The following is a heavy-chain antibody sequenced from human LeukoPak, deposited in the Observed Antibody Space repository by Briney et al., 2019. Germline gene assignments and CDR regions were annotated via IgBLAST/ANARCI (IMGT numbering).Heavy chain of an antibody. D-gene: IGHD5-12*01. CDR2: ISGSGGST. CDR1: GFTFSTYA. J-gene: IGHJ6*03. V-gene: IGHV3-23*01. Sequence: PGGSLRLSCAASGFTFSTYAMGWVRQAPGKGLKWVSAISGSGGSTYYADSVKGRFTISRDNSKNTLYLQMNSLRAEDTAVYYCAKDSHVSYSGYDLYYYYYYMDVWGKGTTVTVSS. CDR3: AKDSHVSYSGYDLYYYYYYMDV.